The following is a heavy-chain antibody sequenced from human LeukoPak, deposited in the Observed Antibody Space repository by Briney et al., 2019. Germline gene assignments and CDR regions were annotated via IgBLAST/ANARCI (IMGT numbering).Heavy chain of an antibody. CDR2: IYYSGST. J-gene: IGHJ4*02. Sequence: PSETLSLTCAVYGGSFSGYYWSWIRQPPGKGLDWIGSIYYSGSTYYNPSLKSRVTISVDTSKNQFSLKLSSVTAADTAVYYCAREGATTVTYFDYWGQGTLVTVSS. CDR3: AREGATTVTYFDY. D-gene: IGHD4-11*01. V-gene: IGHV4-34*01. CDR1: GGSFSGYY.